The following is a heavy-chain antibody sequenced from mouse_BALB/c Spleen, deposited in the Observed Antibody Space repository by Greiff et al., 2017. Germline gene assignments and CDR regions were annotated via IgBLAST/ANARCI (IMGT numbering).Heavy chain of an antibody. CDR3: ARDAFYYGWFAY. D-gene: IGHD1-1*01. Sequence: EVKVVESGGGLVQPGGSLRLSCATSGFTFSDFYMEWVRQPPGKRLEWIAASRNKANDYTTEYSASVKGRFIVSRDTSQSILYLQMNALRAEDTAIYYCARDAFYYGWFAYWGQGTLVTVSA. V-gene: IGHV7-1*02. CDR1: GFTFSDFY. J-gene: IGHJ3*01. CDR2: SRNKANDYTT.